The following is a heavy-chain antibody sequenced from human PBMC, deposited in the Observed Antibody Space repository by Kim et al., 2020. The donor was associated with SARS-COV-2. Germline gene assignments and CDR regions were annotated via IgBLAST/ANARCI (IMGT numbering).Heavy chain of an antibody. D-gene: IGHD3-22*01. Sequence: GGSLRLSCAASGFTFSSYWMTWVRQAPGKGLEWVANIKHDGNQKYYADSVKGRFTISRDNAKNSLYLQMNSLRAEDTAVYYCARDGDLYSSGKDAFDTWG. J-gene: IGHJ3*02. CDR2: IKHDGNQK. CDR1: GFTFSSYW. CDR3: ARDGDLYSSGKDAFDT. V-gene: IGHV3-7*01.